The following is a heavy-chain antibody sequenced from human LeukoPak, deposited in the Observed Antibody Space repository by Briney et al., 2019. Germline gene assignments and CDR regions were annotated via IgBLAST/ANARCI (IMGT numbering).Heavy chain of an antibody. Sequence: SETLSLTCTVSGGSISSGGYYWSWIRQHPGKGLEWIGYIYYSGSTYYNPSLKSRVTISVDTSKNQFSLKLSSVTAADTAVYYCARGNYGAPWWFDPWGQGTLVTVSS. J-gene: IGHJ5*02. CDR3: ARGNYGAPWWFDP. D-gene: IGHD4-17*01. V-gene: IGHV4-31*03. CDR1: GGSISSGGYY. CDR2: IYYSGST.